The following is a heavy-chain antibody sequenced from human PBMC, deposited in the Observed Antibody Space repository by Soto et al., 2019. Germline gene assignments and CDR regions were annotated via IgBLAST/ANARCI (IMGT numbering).Heavy chain of an antibody. CDR1: GYTFTSYG. CDR3: ARDYYAGWLHDAFDI. D-gene: IGHD3-10*01. CDR2: ISAYNGNT. Sequence: ASVKVSCKASGYTFTSYGISWVRQAPGQGLEWMGWISAYNGNTNYAQKLQGRVTMTTDTSTSTAYMELRSLRSDDTAVYYCARDYYAGWLHDAFDIWGQGTMVTVSS. V-gene: IGHV1-18*01. J-gene: IGHJ3*02.